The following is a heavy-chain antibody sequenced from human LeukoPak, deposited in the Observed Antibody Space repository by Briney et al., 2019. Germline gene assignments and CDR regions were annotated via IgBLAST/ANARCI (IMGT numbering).Heavy chain of an antibody. Sequence: SETLSLTCTVSGGSITAGDYHWGWIRQPPGTGLHWIATSWQGASLNSRVTISLDTSKNQFSLRLTSVTAADTAVYYCARVGRYCSGGTCPGDNWGRGTLVTVSS. J-gene: IGHJ4*02. D-gene: IGHD2-15*01. CDR1: GGSITAGDYH. CDR3: ARVGRYCSGGTCPGDN. CDR2: S. V-gene: IGHV4-39*07.